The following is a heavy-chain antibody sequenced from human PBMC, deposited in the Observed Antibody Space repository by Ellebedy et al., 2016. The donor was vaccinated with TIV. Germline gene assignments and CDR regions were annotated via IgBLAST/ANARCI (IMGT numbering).Heavy chain of an antibody. Sequence: GGSLRLXXAASGFTFSSYAMSWVRQAPGKGLEWVSAISGSGGSTYYADSVKGRFTISRDNSKNTLYLQMNSLRAEDTAVYYCAKDGGGYGGPPDYWGQGTLVTVSS. J-gene: IGHJ4*02. CDR1: GFTFSSYA. CDR2: ISGSGGST. V-gene: IGHV3-23*01. CDR3: AKDGGGYGGPPDY. D-gene: IGHD4-23*01.